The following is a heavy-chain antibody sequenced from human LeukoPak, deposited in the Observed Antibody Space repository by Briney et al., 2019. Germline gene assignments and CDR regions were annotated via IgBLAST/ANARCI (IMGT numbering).Heavy chain of an antibody. CDR1: GYTFTSYY. V-gene: IGHV1-46*01. Sequence: ASAKVSCKASGYTFTSYYMHWVRQAPGQGLEWMGIINPSGGSTIYAQKFQGRVTMTRDMSTMTVYMELSSLRSEDTAMYYCARGCHGACYLLNQYWGQGTLVTVSS. CDR2: INPSGGST. CDR3: ARGCHGACYLLNQY. D-gene: IGHD2-21*02. J-gene: IGHJ4*02.